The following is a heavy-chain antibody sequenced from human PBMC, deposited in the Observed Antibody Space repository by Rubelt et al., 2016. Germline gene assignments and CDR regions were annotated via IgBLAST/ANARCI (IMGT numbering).Heavy chain of an antibody. CDR3: ASKGAVLLWFGELGTPKYYYGMDV. Sequence: EWIGEIYHSGSTNYNPSLKSRVTISVDKSKNQFSLKLSSVTAADTAVYYCASKGAVLLWFGELGTPKYYYGMDVWGQGTTVTVSS. D-gene: IGHD3-10*01. V-gene: IGHV4-4*02. CDR2: IYHSGST. J-gene: IGHJ6*02.